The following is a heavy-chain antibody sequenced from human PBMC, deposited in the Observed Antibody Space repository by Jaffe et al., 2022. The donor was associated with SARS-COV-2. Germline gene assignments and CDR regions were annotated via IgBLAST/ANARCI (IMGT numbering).Heavy chain of an antibody. CDR1: GGSISSNSHY. CDR3: ARLLVLTATDYFDF. V-gene: IGHV4-39*01. J-gene: IGHJ4*02. Sequence: QLQLQESGPGLVKPSETLSLTCSVSGGSISSNSHYWAWVRQPPGKGLEYIGTIHQSGVTYYNPSLKSRVTISIDKSKNQFSLNLASMTAADTAVYYCARLLVLTATDYFDFWGQGTPVTVSS. D-gene: IGHD2-21*02. CDR2: IHQSGVT.